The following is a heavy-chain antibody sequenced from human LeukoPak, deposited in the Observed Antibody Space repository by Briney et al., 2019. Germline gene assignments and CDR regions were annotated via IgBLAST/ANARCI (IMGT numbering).Heavy chain of an antibody. CDR2: INPTSGGT. CDR3: ARLDTITNAFDY. D-gene: IGHD2-8*01. J-gene: IGHJ4*02. CDR1: GYTFTDYY. V-gene: IGHV1-2*02. Sequence: ASVKVSCKASGYTFTDYYMHWVRQAPGQGLEWMGWINPTSGGTKYAQEFQGRVTMTRDTSITTAYMELSRLTSDDTAVYYCARLDTITNAFDYWGQGTLVTVSS.